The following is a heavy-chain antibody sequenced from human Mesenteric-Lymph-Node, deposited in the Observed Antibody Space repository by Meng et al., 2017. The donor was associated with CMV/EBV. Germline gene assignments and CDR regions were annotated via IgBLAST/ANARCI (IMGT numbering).Heavy chain of an antibody. CDR3: ARGRFYCSSTSCPTGAFDI. Sequence: SDTLSLTCAVYGGSFSGYYWSWIRQPPGKGLEWIGEINHSGSTNYNPSLKSRVTISVDTSKNQLSLKLSSVTAADTAVYYCARGRFYCSSTSCPTGAFDIWGQGTMVTVSS. V-gene: IGHV4-34*01. CDR2: INHSGST. D-gene: IGHD2-2*01. CDR1: GGSFSGYY. J-gene: IGHJ3*02.